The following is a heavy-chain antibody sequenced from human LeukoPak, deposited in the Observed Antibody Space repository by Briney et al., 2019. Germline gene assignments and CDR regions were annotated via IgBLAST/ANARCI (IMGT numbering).Heavy chain of an antibody. D-gene: IGHD2-8*01. CDR1: GFTVSTSF. CDR3: ARMVTNYFEY. V-gene: IGHV3-66*01. J-gene: IGHJ4*02. CDR2: IYSGGST. Sequence: GGSLRLSCAASGFTVSTSFMSWVRQAPGKGLEWVSVIYSGGSTFYADSVKGRFTISRDNSKNTLYLQLNSLRAEDTAVYFCARMVTNYFEYLGQGTLVTVSS.